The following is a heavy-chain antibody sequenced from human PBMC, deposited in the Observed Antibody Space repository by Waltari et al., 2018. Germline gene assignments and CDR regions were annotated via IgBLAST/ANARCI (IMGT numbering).Heavy chain of an antibody. D-gene: IGHD6-13*01. CDR3: ARMFGLEYSSSWYLKGAFDI. V-gene: IGHV4-39*01. Sequence: QLQLQESGPGLVTPSETLSLTCTVSGGSLSSSSYYWGWIRQPPRKGLEWIGSIYYSGSTYYNPSLKSRVTISVDTSKNQFSLKLSSVTAADTAVYYCARMFGLEYSSSWYLKGAFDIWGQGTMVTVSS. CDR2: IYYSGST. CDR1: GGSLSSSSYY. J-gene: IGHJ3*02.